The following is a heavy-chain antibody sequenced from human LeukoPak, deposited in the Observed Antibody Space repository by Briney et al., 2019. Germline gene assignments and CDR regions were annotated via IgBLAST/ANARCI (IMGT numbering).Heavy chain of an antibody. CDR3: VRRDTGVINYYYYYYMDV. D-gene: IGHD2-21*01. CDR1: GGSFSGYY. Sequence: PSETLSLTCAVYGGSFSGYYWSWIRQPPEKGLEWIGEINHSGSTNYNPSLKSRVTISVDTSKNQFSLKLSSVTAADTAVYYCVRRDTGVINYYYYYYMDVWGKGTTVTISS. V-gene: IGHV4-34*01. CDR2: INHSGST. J-gene: IGHJ6*03.